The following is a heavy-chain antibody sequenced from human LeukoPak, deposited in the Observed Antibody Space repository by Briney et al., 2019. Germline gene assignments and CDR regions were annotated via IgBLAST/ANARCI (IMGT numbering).Heavy chain of an antibody. CDR1: GGSISSGSYY. CDR3: ARDHTDSFDY. Sequence: SETLSFTCTVSGGSISSGSYYWSWIRQPAGKGLEWIGRIYTSGSTNYNPSLKSRVTISVDTSKNQFSLKLSSVTAADTAVYYCARDHTDSFDYWGQGTLVTVSS. D-gene: IGHD3-22*01. J-gene: IGHJ4*02. V-gene: IGHV4-61*02. CDR2: IYTSGST.